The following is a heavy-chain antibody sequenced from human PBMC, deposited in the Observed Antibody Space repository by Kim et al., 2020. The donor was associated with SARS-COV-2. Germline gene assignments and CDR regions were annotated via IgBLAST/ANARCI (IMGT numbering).Heavy chain of an antibody. CDR3: VTSSGY. Sequence: RGGNTYIADSVKGRISISRDNAKNTLYVQLDSVRADDTAVYYCVTSSGYWGQGTLVTVSS. V-gene: IGHV3-23*01. CDR2: RGGNT. D-gene: IGHD6-6*01. J-gene: IGHJ4*02.